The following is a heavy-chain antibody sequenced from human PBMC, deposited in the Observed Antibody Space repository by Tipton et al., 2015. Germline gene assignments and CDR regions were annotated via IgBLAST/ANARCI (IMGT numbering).Heavy chain of an antibody. D-gene: IGHD2-21*01. J-gene: IGHJ4*02. CDR2: IYYSGST. V-gene: IGHV4-59*12. Sequence: LRLSCTVSGGSIRSYYWSWIRQPPGKGLEWIGYIYYSGSTNYNPSLKSRVTISVDTSKNQFSLNLKSVTAADTAVYYCARRCGADCYWGYYFDHWGQGTLVNVSS. CDR1: GGSIRSYY. CDR3: ARRCGADCYWGYYFDH.